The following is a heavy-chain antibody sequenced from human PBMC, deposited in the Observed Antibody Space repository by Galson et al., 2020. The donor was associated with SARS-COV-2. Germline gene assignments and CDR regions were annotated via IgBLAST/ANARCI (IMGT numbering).Heavy chain of an antibody. CDR3: AKTALLPTYYFDY. CDR2: IYHSGSP. Sequence: PSETLSLTCAVSGYSISNGYYWGWIRQPPGKGLEWIGSIYHSGSPYYNPSLESRVTVSVDTSKNQFSLRLTSVTAADTAVYYCAKTALLPTYYFDYWGQGTLVTVSS. CDR1: GYSISNGYY. D-gene: IGHD1-26*01. J-gene: IGHJ4*02. V-gene: IGHV4-38-2*01.